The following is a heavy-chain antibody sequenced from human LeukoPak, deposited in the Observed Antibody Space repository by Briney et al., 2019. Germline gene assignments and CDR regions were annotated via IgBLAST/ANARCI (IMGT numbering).Heavy chain of an antibody. V-gene: IGHV1-2*02. CDR3: ARDGYTGTYYGIDY. D-gene: IGHD1-26*01. Sequence: ASVKVSCKASGYTFTGYYMHWVRQAPGQGLEWMGWINPNSGGTNYAQKFQGRVTMTRDTSISTAYMELSRLRSDDTAVYYCARDGYTGTYYGIDYWGQGTLVTVSS. CDR1: GYTFTGYY. J-gene: IGHJ4*02. CDR2: INPNSGGT.